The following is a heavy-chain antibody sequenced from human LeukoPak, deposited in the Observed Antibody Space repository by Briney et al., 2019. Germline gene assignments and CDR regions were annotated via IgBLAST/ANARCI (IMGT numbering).Heavy chain of an antibody. CDR2: IYSGGST. J-gene: IGHJ3*02. D-gene: IGHD5-12*01. CDR1: GGSISSSSYY. Sequence: SETLSLTCTVSGGSISSSSYYWDWIRQSPGKGLEWIGNIYSGGSTYCTPSLRSRVTISVDTSTNQFSLKLSSVTAADTAIYFCARHSRSGSGGYENAFDIWGQGTMVTVSS. CDR3: ARHSRSGSGGYENAFDI. V-gene: IGHV4-39*01.